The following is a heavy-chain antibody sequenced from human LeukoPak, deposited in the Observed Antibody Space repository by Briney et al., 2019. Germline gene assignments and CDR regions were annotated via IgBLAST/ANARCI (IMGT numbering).Heavy chain of an antibody. CDR3: AREFYVSPYYDSSGYYEG. CDR1: GFTFRSYW. Sequence: PGGSLRLSCAASGFTFRSYWMHWVRQAPGRGLLWVSRINSDGSSTSYADSVKGRFTISRDNAKNTVYLQMNSLRAEDTAVYYGAREFYVSPYYDSSGYYEGWGQGTLVTVSS. J-gene: IGHJ4*02. V-gene: IGHV3-74*01. D-gene: IGHD3-22*01. CDR2: INSDGSST.